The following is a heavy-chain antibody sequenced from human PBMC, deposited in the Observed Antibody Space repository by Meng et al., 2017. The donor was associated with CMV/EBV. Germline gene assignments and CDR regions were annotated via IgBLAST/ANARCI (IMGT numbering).Heavy chain of an antibody. V-gene: IGHV3-9*01. CDR1: GFTFDDYA. Sequence: SLKISCAASGFTFDDYAMHWVRQAPGKGLEWVSGISWNSGSIGYADSVKGRFTISRDNAKNSLYLQMNSLRAEDTALYYCAKDGAPTRAFDYWGQGTLVTRLL. D-gene: IGHD4/OR15-4a*01. CDR3: AKDGAPTRAFDY. CDR2: ISWNSGSI. J-gene: IGHJ4*02.